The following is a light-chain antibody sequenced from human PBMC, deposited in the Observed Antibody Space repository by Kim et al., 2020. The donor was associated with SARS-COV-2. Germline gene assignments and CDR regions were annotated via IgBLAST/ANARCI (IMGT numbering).Light chain of an antibody. J-gene: IGLJ2*01. Sequence: SYELTQPPSVSVSPGQTARITCSGDALAKKYTYWYQQKSGQAPVLVIFDDNTRPSGIPERFSGSSSGTMATLTVSGAQVEDEADYYCSSTHPNDNHGIFGGGTQLTVL. CDR1: ALAKKY. CDR3: SSTHPNDNHGI. V-gene: IGLV3-10*01. CDR2: DDN.